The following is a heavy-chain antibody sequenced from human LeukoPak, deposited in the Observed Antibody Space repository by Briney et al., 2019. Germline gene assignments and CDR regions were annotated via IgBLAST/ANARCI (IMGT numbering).Heavy chain of an antibody. CDR1: GFTFSSYS. CDR2: ISSSSSTI. J-gene: IGHJ4*02. V-gene: IGHV3-48*01. D-gene: IGHD6-19*01. CDR3: ARTNHGIAVAGYYFDY. Sequence: PGGSLRLSCAASGFTFSSYSMNWVRQAPGKGLEWVSYISSSSSTIYYADSVKGRFTISRDNAKNSLYLQMNSLRAEDTAVYYCARTNHGIAVAGYYFDYWGQGTLVTVSS.